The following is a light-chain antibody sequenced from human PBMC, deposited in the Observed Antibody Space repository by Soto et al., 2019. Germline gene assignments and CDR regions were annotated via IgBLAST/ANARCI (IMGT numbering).Light chain of an antibody. CDR2: AAS. CDR3: QPANSFQLT. V-gene: IGKV1-12*01. Sequence: DIQMTQSPSSVSASVGDRVTITCRASQDINNWLAWYQQKPGKAPKLLIYAASTLQSGVPSRLSGSGSGTDFTLTISSLQPEDFEPYSYQPANSFQLTFGGGTRVEIK. CDR1: QDINNW. J-gene: IGKJ4*01.